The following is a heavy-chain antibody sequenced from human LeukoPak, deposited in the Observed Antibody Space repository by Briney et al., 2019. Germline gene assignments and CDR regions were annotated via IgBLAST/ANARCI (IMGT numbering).Heavy chain of an antibody. J-gene: IGHJ4*02. D-gene: IGHD3-3*01. CDR3: ASSSYYDFWSGYYSSYYFDY. CDR1: GYTFTSYG. CDR2: ISAYNGNT. V-gene: IGHV1-18*01. Sequence: ASVKVSCKASGYTFTSYGTSWVRQAPGQGLEWMGWISAYNGNTNYAQKLQGRVTMTTDTSTSTAYMELRSLRSDDTAVYYCASSSYYDFWSGYYSSYYFDYWGQGTLVTVSS.